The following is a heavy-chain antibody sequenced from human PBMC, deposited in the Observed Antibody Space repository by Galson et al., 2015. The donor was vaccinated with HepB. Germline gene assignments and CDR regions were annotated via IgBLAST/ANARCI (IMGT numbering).Heavy chain of an antibody. Sequence: SLRLSCAASGFTFDDFVMHWVRQVPGKGLEWVSGIARPTDVTGYADSVKGRFTISRDNAKRSLYLQMNSLRPDDTGLYYCVKGGPAAIQHDTLDMWGQGTLVTVSS. J-gene: IGHJ3*02. D-gene: IGHD2-2*01. CDR2: IARPTDVT. V-gene: IGHV3-9*01. CDR3: VKGGPAAIQHDTLDM. CDR1: GFTFDDFV.